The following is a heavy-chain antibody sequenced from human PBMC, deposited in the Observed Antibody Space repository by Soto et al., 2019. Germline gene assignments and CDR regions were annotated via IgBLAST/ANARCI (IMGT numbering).Heavy chain of an antibody. V-gene: IGHV1-69*02. CDR1: GGTFSSYP. CDR2: IIPILGIA. J-gene: IGHJ4*02. D-gene: IGHD4-17*01. Sequence: QVQRVQSGAEVKKPGSSVKVSCKASGGTFSSYPITWVRQAPGQGLEWVGRIIPILGIAKNAQKFQGRVTITADKSTSTAYMELSSLRAEDTAVYYCAAEYGANSAWGQGTLVTVSS. CDR3: AAEYGANSA.